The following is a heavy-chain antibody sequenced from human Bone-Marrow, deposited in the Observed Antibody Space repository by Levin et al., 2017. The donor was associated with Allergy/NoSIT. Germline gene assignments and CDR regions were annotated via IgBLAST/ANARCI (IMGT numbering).Heavy chain of an antibody. CDR2: LDGSSGKT. J-gene: IGHJ6*03. CDR3: AKAGTTVMLDYSYLDV. V-gene: IGHV3-23*01. Sequence: GGSLRLSCAASGFTFRSHSMNWVRQAPGKGLEWVSSLDGSSGKTHYADVVKGRFTISREYSKNTLFLQMNSLRVEDTARYYCAKAGTTVMLDYSYLDVWGEGTAVTVSS. D-gene: IGHD4-17*01. CDR1: GFTFRSHS.